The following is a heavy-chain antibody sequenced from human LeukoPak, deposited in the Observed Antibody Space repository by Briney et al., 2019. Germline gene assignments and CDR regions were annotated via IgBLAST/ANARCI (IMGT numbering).Heavy chain of an antibody. Sequence: TSETLSLTCSVSGGSISSYYWSWIRQPPGRGLEWIGYIYYSGRTSYNPSLKSRVTISADTSQNQFSLKLSSVTAEDTAVYYYATVRVLWFGELRFDPWGQGTLVTVSS. D-gene: IGHD3-10*01. J-gene: IGHJ5*02. CDR1: GGSISSYY. CDR2: IYYSGRT. CDR3: ATVRVLWFGELRFDP. V-gene: IGHV4-59*01.